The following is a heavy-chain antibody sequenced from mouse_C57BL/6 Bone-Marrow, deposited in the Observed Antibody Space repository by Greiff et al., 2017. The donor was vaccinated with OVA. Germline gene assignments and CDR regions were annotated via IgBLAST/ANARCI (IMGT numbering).Heavy chain of an antibody. CDR3: ARDRIYYDYDPFDY. CDR1: GYTFTSYW. D-gene: IGHD2-4*01. J-gene: IGHJ2*01. V-gene: IGHV1-62-3*01. CDR2: IDPNSGGT. Sequence: QVQLQQPGAELVKPGASVKLSCKASGYTFTSYWMHWVKQRPGRGLEWIGRIDPNSGGTKYNEKFKGKATLTADKSSSTAYMELRSLTSEDSAVYFCARDRIYYDYDPFDYWGQGTTLTVSS.